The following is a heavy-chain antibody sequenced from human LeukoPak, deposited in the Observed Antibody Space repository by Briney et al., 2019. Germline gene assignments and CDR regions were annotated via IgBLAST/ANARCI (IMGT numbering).Heavy chain of an antibody. D-gene: IGHD3-10*01. CDR2: IFYSGST. V-gene: IGHV4-39*01. CDR1: CGSISTSNYY. J-gene: IGHJ4*02. CDR3: ARTRYYYNSRSYGAPYYFDY. Sequence: SSETLSLTCTVSCGSISTSNYYWGWIRQPPGKGLEWIGNIFYSGSTYYGPSLKSRLTISLDTSKNQFSLKLSSVTAADTAVYYCARTRYYYNSRSYGAPYYFDYWGQRTLVTVSS.